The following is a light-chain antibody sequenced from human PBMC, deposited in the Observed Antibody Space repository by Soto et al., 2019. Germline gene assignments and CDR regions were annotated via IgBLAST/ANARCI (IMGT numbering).Light chain of an antibody. CDR3: QQYGSSPLT. CDR2: DAS. V-gene: IGKV3-11*01. J-gene: IGKJ4*01. CDR1: QSVSSY. Sequence: EIVLTQSPATLSLSPGERATLSCRASQSVSSYLAWYQQKPGQAPRLLIYDASNRATGIPARFSGSGSGTDFTITITSLQSEDFAVYYCQQYGSSPLTFGGGTKVDIK.